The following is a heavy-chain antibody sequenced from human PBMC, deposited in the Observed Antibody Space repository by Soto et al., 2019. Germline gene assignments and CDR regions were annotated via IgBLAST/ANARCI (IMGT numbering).Heavy chain of an antibody. Sequence: QVQLQQWGAGLLKPSETLSLTCAVYGGSFSGYYWSWIRQPPGKGLEWIGEINHSGSTNYNPSLKSRVTXXVXTXXNQFSLKLSSVTAADTAVYYCARGRGYSLKGYFDYWGQGTLVTVSS. V-gene: IGHV4-34*01. CDR2: INHSGST. J-gene: IGHJ4*02. CDR1: GGSFSGYY. D-gene: IGHD5-18*01. CDR3: ARGRGYSLKGYFDY.